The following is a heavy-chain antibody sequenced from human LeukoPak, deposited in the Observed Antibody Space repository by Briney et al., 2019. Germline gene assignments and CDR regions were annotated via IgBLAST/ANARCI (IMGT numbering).Heavy chain of an antibody. V-gene: IGHV3-21*01. Sequence: GGSLRLSCAASGFTFSSYTMNWVRQAPGKGLEWVSSISRSSSYIYYADSMKGRFTISRDNANNSLFLQMNSLRAEDTAVYYCARGGVSAGGNFDYWGQGTLVTVSS. CDR3: ARGGVSAGGNFDY. J-gene: IGHJ4*02. CDR2: ISRSSSYI. CDR1: GFTFSSYT. D-gene: IGHD1-14*01.